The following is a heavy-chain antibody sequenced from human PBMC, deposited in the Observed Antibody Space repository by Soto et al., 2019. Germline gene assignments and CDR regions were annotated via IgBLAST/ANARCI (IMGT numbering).Heavy chain of an antibody. D-gene: IGHD6-19*01. CDR1: EYFTSYA. Sequence: QVQLVQSGAEMKKPGASVKVSCKASEYFTSYAMNWVRQAPGQRLEWMGWINGGNGDTKYSQTFQGSVTIIRDTSAITAYMDLSTLRSQDPAVYYCAISGKAGITVAGPIDYWGQGTLVTVSS. CDR2: INGGNGDT. J-gene: IGHJ4*02. CDR3: AISGKAGITVAGPIDY. V-gene: IGHV1-3*01.